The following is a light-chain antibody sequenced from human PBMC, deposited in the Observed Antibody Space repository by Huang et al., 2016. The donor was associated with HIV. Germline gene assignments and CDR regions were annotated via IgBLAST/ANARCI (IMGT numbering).Light chain of an antibody. Sequence: IVMTPSPATLSVSPVERATLSCRASPSVSSNLAWYQQKPCQAPRLHIYGASTRATGIPARFSGSVSRKEFTLTNSSLQSEEFAGYYCQQYNNWPPVTFGQGTKVEIK. CDR3: QQYNNWPPVT. V-gene: IGKV3-15*01. CDR1: PSVSSN. J-gene: IGKJ1*01. CDR2: GAS.